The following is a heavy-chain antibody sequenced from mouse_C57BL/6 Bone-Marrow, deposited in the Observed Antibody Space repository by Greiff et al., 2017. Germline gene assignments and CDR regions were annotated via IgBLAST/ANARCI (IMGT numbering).Heavy chain of an antibody. CDR1: GYTFTSYW. J-gene: IGHJ1*03. V-gene: IGHV1-52*01. Sequence: QVQLKESGAELVRPGSSVKLSCKASGYTFTSYWMHWVKQRPIQGLEWIGNIDPSDSETHYNQTFKDKATLTVDKSSSTDYMQLISLTSEDSAVYYCARDYYGSSYWYFDVWGTGTTVTVSS. CDR2: IDPSDSET. D-gene: IGHD1-1*01. CDR3: ARDYYGSSYWYFDV.